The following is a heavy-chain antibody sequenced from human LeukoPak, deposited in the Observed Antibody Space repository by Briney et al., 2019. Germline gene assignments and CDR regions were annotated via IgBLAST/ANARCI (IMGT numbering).Heavy chain of an antibody. D-gene: IGHD1-1*01. CDR1: GFTFSSYA. CDR2: ISYDGSNK. J-gene: IGHJ4*02. Sequence: GGSLGLSCAASGFTFSSYAMHWVRQAPGKGLDWVAVISYDGSNKYYADSVKGRFTISRDNSKNTMYLQMNSLRPEDTAVYYCARETHWRGFDYWGQGTLVTVSS. CDR3: ARETHWRGFDY. V-gene: IGHV3-30*04.